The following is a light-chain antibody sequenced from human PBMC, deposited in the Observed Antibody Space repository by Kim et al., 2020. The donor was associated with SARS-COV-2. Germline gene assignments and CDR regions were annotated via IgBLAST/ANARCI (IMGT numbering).Light chain of an antibody. CDR3: QKYNSAPLT. Sequence: VGDRGTHTFRPHQGLINYLAWVQQTPRKVSKPLIHSSSHLQFGVPSRFSGRGSGTDFTLTISSLQPEDVATYYCQKYNSAPLTFGGGTKVDIK. V-gene: IGKV1-27*01. J-gene: IGKJ4*01. CDR2: SSS. CDR1: QGLINY.